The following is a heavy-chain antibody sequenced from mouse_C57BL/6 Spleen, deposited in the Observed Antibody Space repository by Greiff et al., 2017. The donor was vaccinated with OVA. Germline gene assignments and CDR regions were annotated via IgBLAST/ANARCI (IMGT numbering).Heavy chain of an antibody. Sequence: QVQLQQPGAELVKPGASVKLSCKASGYTFTSYWMHWVKQRPGQGLEWIGMIHPTSGSTNYNEKFKSKATLTVDKSSSTAYMQLSSLTSEDSAVYYCARRGDYDIFDYWGQGTTLTVSS. CDR1: GYTFTSYW. CDR2: IHPTSGST. CDR3: ARRGDYDIFDY. J-gene: IGHJ2*01. D-gene: IGHD2-4*01. V-gene: IGHV1-64*01.